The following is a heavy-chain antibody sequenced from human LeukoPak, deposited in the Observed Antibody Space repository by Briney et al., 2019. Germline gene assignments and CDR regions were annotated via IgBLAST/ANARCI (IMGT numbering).Heavy chain of an antibody. CDR1: GYTFTGYY. V-gene: IGHV1-2*02. CDR3: ARGGVPVYYYYMDI. CDR2: INPNSGGT. J-gene: IGHJ6*03. Sequence: ASVKVSCKASGYTFTGYYMHWVRQAPGQGLEWMGWINPNSGGTNYAQKFQGRVTMTRDTPISTAYMELTSLRSDDTAVYYCARGGVPVYYYYMDIWGQGTLVTVSS. D-gene: IGHD3-10*01.